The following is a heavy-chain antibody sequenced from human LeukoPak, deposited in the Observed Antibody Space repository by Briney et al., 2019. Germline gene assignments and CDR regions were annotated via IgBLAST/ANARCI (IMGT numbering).Heavy chain of an antibody. CDR1: GFTFSSYS. D-gene: IGHD3-22*01. V-gene: IGHV3-21*01. Sequence: GGSLRLSCAASGFTFSSYSMNWVRQAPGKGLEWVSSISSSSSYIYYADSVKGRFTISRDNAKNSLYLQMNSLRAEDRAVYYCARDYYDSSGYYEQDYFDYWGQGTLVTVSS. CDR2: ISSSSSYI. CDR3: ARDYYDSSGYYEQDYFDY. J-gene: IGHJ4*02.